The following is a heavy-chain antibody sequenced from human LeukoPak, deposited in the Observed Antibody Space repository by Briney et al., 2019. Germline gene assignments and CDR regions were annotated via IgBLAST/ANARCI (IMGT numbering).Heavy chain of an antibody. D-gene: IGHD3-9*01. V-gene: IGHV3-48*02. CDR2: ISSSSKI. J-gene: IGHJ4*02. CDR3: ARDGYYDILTGYSPSFDY. CDR1: GFTLSSYS. Sequence: GGSLRLSCAASGFTLSSYSMNWVRQAPGKGLEWVSYISSSSKIYYADSVKGRFTISRDNAKNSLYLQMNSLRDEDTAVYYCARDGYYDILTGYSPSFDYWGQGILVTVSS.